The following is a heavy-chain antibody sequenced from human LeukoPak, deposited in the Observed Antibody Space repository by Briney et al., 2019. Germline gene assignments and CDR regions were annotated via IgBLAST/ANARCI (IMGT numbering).Heavy chain of an antibody. D-gene: IGHD6-6*01. CDR2: IRSKAYDGTT. CDR1: GFTFGDYA. Sequence: PGGSLRLSCTTSGFTFGDYAMSWFRQAPGKGLEWVGFIRSKAYDGTTEYAASVKGRFTISRDDSKSIAYLQMNSLKAEDSAVYYCTRDRQAKYYYYYYGMDVWGQGTTVTVSS. J-gene: IGHJ6*02. CDR3: TRDRQAKYYYYYYGMDV. V-gene: IGHV3-49*03.